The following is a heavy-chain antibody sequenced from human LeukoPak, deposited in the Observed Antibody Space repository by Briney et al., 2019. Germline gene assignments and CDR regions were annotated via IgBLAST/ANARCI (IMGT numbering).Heavy chain of an antibody. CDR2: ISAGGDSS. V-gene: IGHV3-23*01. CDR3: AGNFGYPY. Sequence: GGSLRLSCTASGFTFSSYAMSWVRQAPGKGLEWVSAISAGGDSSYYADSVRGRFTVSRDNSKNTLYLQMNSLRAEDTAVYYCAGNFGYPYWGQGTLVTVSS. D-gene: IGHD3-3*02. J-gene: IGHJ4*02. CDR1: GFTFSSYA.